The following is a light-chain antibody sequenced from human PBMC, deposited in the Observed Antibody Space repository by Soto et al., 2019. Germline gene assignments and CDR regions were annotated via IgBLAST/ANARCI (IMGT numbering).Light chain of an antibody. J-gene: IGLJ1*01. CDR3: SSYTRSSTYV. V-gene: IGLV2-14*01. CDR1: SSAVGGYNY. CDR2: DVS. Sequence: QSVLTQPASVSGSPGQSITISCTGTSSAVGGYNYVSWYRQHPGRAPKLMIYDVSNRPSGVSNRFSGSKSGNTASLTISGLQAEDEADYYCSSYTRSSTYVFGTGTKVTI.